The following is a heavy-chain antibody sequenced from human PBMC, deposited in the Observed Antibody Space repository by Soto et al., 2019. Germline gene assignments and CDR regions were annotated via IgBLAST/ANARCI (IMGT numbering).Heavy chain of an antibody. CDR2: IRSKANSYAT. V-gene: IGHV3-73*01. CDR1: GFTFSDSA. J-gene: IGHJ4*02. Sequence: GGSRLSCAASGFTFSDSAIHWVRQASGKGLEWVGRIRSKANSYATLYAASVKGRFTISRDDSKNTAYLQMNSLKIEDTAVYYCSRHGRQWLGNDYWGQGTLVTVSS. D-gene: IGHD6-19*01. CDR3: SRHGRQWLGNDY.